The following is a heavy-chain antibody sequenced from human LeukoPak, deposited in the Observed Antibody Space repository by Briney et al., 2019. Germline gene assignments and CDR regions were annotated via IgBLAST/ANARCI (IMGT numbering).Heavy chain of an antibody. D-gene: IGHD2-2*01. CDR2: INPNSGGT. CDR3: ARDIVVVPAAIEAGDY. CDR1: GYTFTGYY. J-gene: IGHJ4*02. V-gene: IGHV1-2*02. Sequence: ASVKVSCKASGYTFTGYYMHWVRQAPGQGLEWMGWINPNSGGTNYAQKFQGRVTMTRDTSISTAYMELSRLRSDDTAVYYCARDIVVVPAAIEAGDYWGQGTLVTVSS.